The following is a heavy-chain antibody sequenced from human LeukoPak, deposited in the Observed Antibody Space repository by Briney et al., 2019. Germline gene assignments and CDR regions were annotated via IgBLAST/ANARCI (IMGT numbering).Heavy chain of an antibody. CDR2: IYYSGST. J-gene: IGHJ4*02. D-gene: IGHD6-19*01. V-gene: IGHV4-39*07. Sequence: SETLSLTCTVSSGSISTSNYYWGWIRQPPGKGLEWIGSIYYSGSTSYNPSLKSRVTISVDTSKNQFSLKLSSVTAADTAVYYCARVSSGWSAFDYWGQGTLVTVSS. CDR3: ARVSSGWSAFDY. CDR1: SGSISTSNYY.